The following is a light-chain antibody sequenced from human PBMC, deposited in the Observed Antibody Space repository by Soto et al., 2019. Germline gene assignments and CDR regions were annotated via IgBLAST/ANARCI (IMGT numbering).Light chain of an antibody. V-gene: IGLV2-23*02. CDR3: CSYPADNIFYV. CDR1: SSDVGSYNL. Sequence: QSALTQPASVSGSPGQSTTFSCTGTSSDVGSYNLVSWYQQHPGKAPKLIIYEVSKRPSGVSNRFSGSKSGNTASLTISGLRAEDQAAYYCCSYPADNIFYVFGSGTKVTVL. J-gene: IGLJ1*01. CDR2: EVS.